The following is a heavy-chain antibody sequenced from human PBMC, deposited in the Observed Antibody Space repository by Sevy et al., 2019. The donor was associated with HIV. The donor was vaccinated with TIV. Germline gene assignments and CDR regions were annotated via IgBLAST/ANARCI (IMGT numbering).Heavy chain of an antibody. Sequence: SETLSLTCTVSGGSVSSSSYYWSWIRQPPGKGLEWIGYIHYSGSTDYNPSLKSRVTISVDTSKNQFSLKLSSVTAADTAVYHCARVSTMVQVVTYYFDYWGQGTLVTVSS. CDR3: ARVSTMVQVVTYYFDY. D-gene: IGHD3-10*01. CDR2: IHYSGST. CDR1: GGSVSSSSYY. J-gene: IGHJ4*02. V-gene: IGHV4-61*01.